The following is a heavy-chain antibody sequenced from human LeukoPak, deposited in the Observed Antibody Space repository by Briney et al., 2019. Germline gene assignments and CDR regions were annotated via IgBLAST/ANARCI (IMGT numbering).Heavy chain of an antibody. D-gene: IGHD3-10*01. CDR1: GFTSSSYA. V-gene: IGHV3-23*01. CDR3: AKEANLAGYFDY. Sequence: GGSLRLXCAASGFTSSSYAMRWVRLAPGKGLEWISSISGSGGSTNSADSVKGRFTISRDNSKNTLYLQMNSLRAEDTAVYYCAKEANLAGYFDYWGQGTLVTVSS. CDR2: ISGSGGST. J-gene: IGHJ4*02.